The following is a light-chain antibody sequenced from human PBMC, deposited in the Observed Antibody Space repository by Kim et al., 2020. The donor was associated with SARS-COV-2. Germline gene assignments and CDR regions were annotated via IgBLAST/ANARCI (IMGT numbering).Light chain of an antibody. J-gene: IGKJ3*01. V-gene: IGKV1-39*01. CDR3: QQTYISPFT. CDR1: QDFNSH. CDR2: AAS. Sequence: ASVGDRFTITYRTGQDFNSHLNWYHQKPGSAPKLLIYAASTLQGGVPSRFSGSGSETDFTLTISSLQPEDFATYFCQQTYISPFTFGPGTKLDIK.